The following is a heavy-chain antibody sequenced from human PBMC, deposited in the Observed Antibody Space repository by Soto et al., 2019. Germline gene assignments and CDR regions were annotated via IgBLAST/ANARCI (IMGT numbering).Heavy chain of an antibody. CDR2: IRSTSNAM. D-gene: IGHD2-15*01. CDR1: GFTFSGSS. CDR3: ARDMVGFDY. J-gene: IGHJ4*02. V-gene: IGHV3-48*02. Sequence: EVQLVESGGGLVQPGGSLRLSCVASGFTFSGSSMNWVRQAPGKGLEWVSNIRSTSNAMYYADSVKGRFTVSRDNGKNSLYLQMNSLRDEDTAVYYCARDMVGFDYWGQGTLVTVSS.